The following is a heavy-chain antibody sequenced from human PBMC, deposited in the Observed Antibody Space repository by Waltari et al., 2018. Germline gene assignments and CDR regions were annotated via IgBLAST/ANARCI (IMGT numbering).Heavy chain of an antibody. CDR3: ARELTVTTTAEYFQH. V-gene: IGHV1-2*02. J-gene: IGHJ1*01. D-gene: IGHD4-17*01. Sequence: QVQLVQSGAEVKKPGASVKVSCKASGYTFTDYYMHWVRQAPGQGLEWMGWINPKSGGPKYAEKFQGRVTMTRDTSISTAYMDLSRLRSDDTAVYYCARELTVTTTAEYFQHWGQGTLITVSS. CDR1: GYTFTDYY. CDR2: INPKSGGP.